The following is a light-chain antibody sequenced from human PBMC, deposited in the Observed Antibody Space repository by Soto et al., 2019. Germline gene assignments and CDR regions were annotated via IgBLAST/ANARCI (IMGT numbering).Light chain of an antibody. CDR1: QGISSY. CDR3: QQTYTTPEIT. Sequence: AIRMTQSPSSFSASTGDRVTITCRASQGISSYLAWYQQKPGKAPNLLMYGASNLKSGVPTRSSGSGSGTDFTLTISSQQPEDLATYYCQQTYTTPEITVGQGTRREIK. V-gene: IGKV1-8*01. J-gene: IGKJ5*01. CDR2: GAS.